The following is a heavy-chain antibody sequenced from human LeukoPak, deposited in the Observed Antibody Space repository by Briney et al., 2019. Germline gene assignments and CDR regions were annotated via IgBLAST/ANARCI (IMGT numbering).Heavy chain of an antibody. D-gene: IGHD6-13*01. Sequence: PGGSLRLSCAASGFIFSSYETNWVRQAPGKGLEWVSYISSGGSIIYYADSVKGRFTISRDNAKNSLYLQMNSLRDEDTAVYYCARDGYSSSCPVDYWGQGTLVTVSS. CDR1: GFIFSSYE. J-gene: IGHJ4*02. CDR2: ISSGGSII. CDR3: ARDGYSSSCPVDY. V-gene: IGHV3-48*03.